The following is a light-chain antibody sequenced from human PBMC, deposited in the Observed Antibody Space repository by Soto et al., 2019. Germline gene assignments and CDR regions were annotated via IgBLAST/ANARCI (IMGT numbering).Light chain of an antibody. CDR2: KTS. V-gene: IGKV1-5*03. CDR1: QSINNW. J-gene: IGKJ4*01. CDR3: QQYKSFSLT. Sequence: MTQFPVTLSVSPGEGATLSCRASQSINNWLAWYQQKPGKAPKLLIYKTSDLESGVPSRFSGSGSGTEFSLTISSLQPDDFATYYCQQYKSFSLTFGGGTRVEVK.